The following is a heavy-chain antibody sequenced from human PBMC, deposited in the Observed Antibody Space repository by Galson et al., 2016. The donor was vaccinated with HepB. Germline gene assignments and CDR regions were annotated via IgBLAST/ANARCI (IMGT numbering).Heavy chain of an antibody. Sequence: SLRLSCAASGFTFSNYAMHWVRQAPGKGLEWVAVIWYDGSSKYYIDSVKGRFTISRDNSKNTLNLQMSSLRAEDTAVYYWSKVATPNRNYENWFDSWGQGPLVTVSS. V-gene: IGHV3-33*06. CDR1: GFTFSNYA. CDR3: SKVATPNRNYENWFDS. J-gene: IGHJ5*01. D-gene: IGHD4-11*01. CDR2: IWYDGSSK.